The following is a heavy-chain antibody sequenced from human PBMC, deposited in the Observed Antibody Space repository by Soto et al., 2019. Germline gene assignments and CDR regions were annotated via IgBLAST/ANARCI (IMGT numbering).Heavy chain of an antibody. D-gene: IGHD1-20*01. J-gene: IGHJ4*01. Sequence: ASVKVSCKASGYTFTSYYMHWVRQAPGQGLEWMGIINPSGGSTSYAQKFQGRVTMTRDTSTRTVYMELSSLRSEDTAVYYCARDGITGTTSDYWGHGTLVTVYS. CDR3: ARDGITGTTSDY. CDR1: GYTFTSYY. V-gene: IGHV1-46*01. CDR2: INPSGGST.